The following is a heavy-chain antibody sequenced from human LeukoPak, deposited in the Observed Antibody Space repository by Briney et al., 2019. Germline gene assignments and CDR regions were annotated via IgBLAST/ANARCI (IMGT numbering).Heavy chain of an antibody. V-gene: IGHV4-38-2*01. CDR2: IYHSGST. J-gene: IGHJ6*03. Sequence: PSETLSLTCAVSGYSISSGYYWGWIRQPPGKGLEWIGSIYHSGSTYYNPSLKSRVTISVDTSKNQFSLKLSSVTAADTAVYYCARVPAASSGYYYYCYMDVWGKGTTVTVSS. CDR1: GYSISSGYY. D-gene: IGHD2-2*01. CDR3: ARVPAASSGYYYYCYMDV.